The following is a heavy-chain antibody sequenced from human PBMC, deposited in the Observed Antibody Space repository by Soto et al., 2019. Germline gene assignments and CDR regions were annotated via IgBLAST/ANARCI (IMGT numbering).Heavy chain of an antibody. V-gene: IGHV3-7*03. CDR1: GFTFSSYW. J-gene: IGHJ3*02. Sequence: PGGSLRLSCAASGFTFSSYWMSWVRQAPGKGLEWVANIKQDGSEKYYVDSVKGRFTISRDNAKNSLYLQMSSLRADDTAVYYCARDLGYAYDVQGVFEIWGQGTMV. D-gene: IGHD2-8*01. CDR3: ARDLGYAYDVQGVFEI. CDR2: IKQDGSEK.